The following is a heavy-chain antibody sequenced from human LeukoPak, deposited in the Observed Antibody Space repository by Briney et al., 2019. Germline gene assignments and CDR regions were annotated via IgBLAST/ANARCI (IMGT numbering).Heavy chain of an antibody. D-gene: IGHD6-13*01. CDR1: GFTFDDYA. CDR3: ARGYSSSWLLFEY. Sequence: SGGSLRLSCAGSGFTFDDYAMHWVRQAPGKGLEWVSGISWNSGNLDYADSVKGRFTISRDNAKNSLYLQMNSLRPEDTAMYYCARGYSSSWLLFEYWGQGTLVTVSS. CDR2: ISWNSGNL. V-gene: IGHV3-9*01. J-gene: IGHJ4*02.